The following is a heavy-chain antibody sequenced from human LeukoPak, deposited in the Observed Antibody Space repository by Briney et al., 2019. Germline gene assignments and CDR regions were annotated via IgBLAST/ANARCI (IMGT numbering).Heavy chain of an antibody. J-gene: IGHJ3*02. CDR1: GFTVSSNY. CDR2: IYSGGST. V-gene: IGHV3-53*01. D-gene: IGHD2-2*01. Sequence: GGSLRLSCAASGFTVSSNYMSWVRQAPGKGLEWVSVIYSGGSTYYADSVKGRFTISRDNSKNTLYLQMNSLRAEDTAVYYCARAPVVVPAATNSRSRAFDIWGQGTMVTVSS. CDR3: ARAPVVVPAATNSRSRAFDI.